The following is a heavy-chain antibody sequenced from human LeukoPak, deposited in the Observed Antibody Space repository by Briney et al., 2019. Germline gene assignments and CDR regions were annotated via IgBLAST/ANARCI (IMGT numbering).Heavy chain of an antibody. J-gene: IGHJ4*02. V-gene: IGHV3-7*04. CDR3: TRVGYIDEGIDY. D-gene: IGHD5-24*01. CDR2: IKQDGSKK. CDR1: GFPFSSYW. Sequence: GGSLRLSCVASGFPFSSYWMTWVRQAPGKGLEWVANIKQDGSKKSYVDSVRGRFTISRDNAKNSLYLQMNSLRAEDTAIYYCTRVGYIDEGIDYWGQGTLVTVSS.